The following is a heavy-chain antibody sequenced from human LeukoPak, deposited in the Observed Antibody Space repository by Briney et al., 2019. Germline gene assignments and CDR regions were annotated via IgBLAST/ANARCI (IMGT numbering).Heavy chain of an antibody. Sequence: GGSLRLSCAASGFTFSSYSMNRVRQAPGKGLEWVSSISSSSSYIYYADSVKGRFTISRDNAKNSLYLQMNSLRAEDTAVYYCARDLDTAMVPDAFDIWGQGTMVTVSS. CDR2: ISSSSSYI. V-gene: IGHV3-21*01. CDR1: GFTFSSYS. CDR3: ARDLDTAMVPDAFDI. J-gene: IGHJ3*02. D-gene: IGHD5-18*01.